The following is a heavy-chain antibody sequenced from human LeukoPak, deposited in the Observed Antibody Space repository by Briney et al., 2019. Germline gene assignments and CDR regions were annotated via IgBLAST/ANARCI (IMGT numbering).Heavy chain of an antibody. Sequence: AGGSLRLSCAASGFTITNHWMSWVRQAPGKGLEWVANINQDGSEKFYVDSVKGRFTISRDNAKNSLYLQMNSLRAEDTAVYYCAEGTTAWGQGTLVTVSS. CDR3: AEGTTA. CDR1: GFTITNHW. J-gene: IGHJ5*02. CDR2: INQDGSEK. V-gene: IGHV3-7*01. D-gene: IGHD2/OR15-2a*01.